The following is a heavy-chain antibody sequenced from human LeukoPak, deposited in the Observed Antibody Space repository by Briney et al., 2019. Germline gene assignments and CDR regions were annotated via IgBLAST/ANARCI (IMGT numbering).Heavy chain of an antibody. J-gene: IGHJ6*02. Sequence: GGSLRLSCAASGCTFSSYAMSWVRQAPGKGLEWVSAISGSGGSTYYADSVKGRFTISRDNSKNTLYLQMNSLRAEDTAVYYCAKSIVVVPAAMYGYYYGMDVWGQGTTVTVSS. CDR3: AKSIVVVPAAMYGYYYGMDV. V-gene: IGHV3-23*01. CDR1: GCTFSSYA. CDR2: ISGSGGST. D-gene: IGHD2-2*01.